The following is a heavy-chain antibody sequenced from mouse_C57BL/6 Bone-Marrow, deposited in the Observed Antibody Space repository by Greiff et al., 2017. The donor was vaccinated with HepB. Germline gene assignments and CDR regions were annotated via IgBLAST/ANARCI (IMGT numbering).Heavy chain of an antibody. J-gene: IGHJ3*01. CDR3: AREEPAWFAY. CDR1: GFTFSDYY. V-gene: IGHV5-16*01. CDR2: INYDGSST. Sequence: EVKLVESEGGLVQPGSSMKLSCTASGFTFSDYYMAWVRQVPEKGLEWVANINYDGSSTYYLDSLKSRFIISRDNAKNILYLQMSSLKSEDTATYYCAREEPAWFAYWGQGTLVTVSA.